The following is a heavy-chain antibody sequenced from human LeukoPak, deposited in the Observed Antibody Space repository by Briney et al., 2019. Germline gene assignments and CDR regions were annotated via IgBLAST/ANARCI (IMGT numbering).Heavy chain of an antibody. CDR3: AREVARPNFFDY. J-gene: IGHJ4*02. D-gene: IGHD6-6*01. V-gene: IGHV3-21*01. Sequence: GGSLRLSCTASGFTFTSHSLNWVRQAPGKGLEWVSSINFDSTYIYYADSLKGRFSVSRDNGRNSVYLQMNGLTTEDTAVYFCAREVARPNFFDYWGQGTLVTVSS. CDR1: GFTFTSHS. CDR2: INFDSTYI.